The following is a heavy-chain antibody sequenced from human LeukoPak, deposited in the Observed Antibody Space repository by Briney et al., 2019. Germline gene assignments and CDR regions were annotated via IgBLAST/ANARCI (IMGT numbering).Heavy chain of an antibody. Sequence: PGGSLRLSCAASGFTFSDYYMSWIRQAPGKGLEWVSYISNSSSYTNYADSVKGRFTISRDNAKNSLYLQMNSLRAEDTAVYYCARDLPIYYYGMDVWGKGTTVTVSS. CDR3: ARDLPIYYYGMDV. J-gene: IGHJ6*04. V-gene: IGHV3-11*06. CDR1: GFTFSDYY. D-gene: IGHD2-2*02. CDR2: ISNSSSYT.